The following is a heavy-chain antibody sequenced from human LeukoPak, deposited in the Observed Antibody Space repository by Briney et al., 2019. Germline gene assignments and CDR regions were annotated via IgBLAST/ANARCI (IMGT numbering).Heavy chain of an antibody. V-gene: IGHV1-46*01. CDR2: INPSGGST. CDR1: GYTFTIYY. CDR3: AREMSTDRAFEY. D-gene: IGHD2-2*01. Sequence: ASVTVSCKASGYTFTIYYMHWVRQAPGQGLGWMGIINPSGGSTSYAQKFQDRVTMAWDTSTSTVYMELSSLRSEDTAVYYCAREMSTDRAFEYWGQGTLVTVSS. J-gene: IGHJ4*02.